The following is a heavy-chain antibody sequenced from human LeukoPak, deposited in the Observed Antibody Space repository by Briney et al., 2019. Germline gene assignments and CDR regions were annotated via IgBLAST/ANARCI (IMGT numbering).Heavy chain of an antibody. Sequence: PGGSLRLSCEASEFIFSKYWMSWVRQAPEKGLEWVARINQDGTEKYSVDSVKGRFTISRDNAKNSLYLQINNVKAEDTAVYYCARTSVNSLWGDAFDIWGQGTMVTVSS. V-gene: IGHV3-7*05. D-gene: IGHD4-17*01. CDR3: ARTSVNSLWGDAFDI. CDR1: EFIFSKYW. J-gene: IGHJ3*02. CDR2: INQDGTEK.